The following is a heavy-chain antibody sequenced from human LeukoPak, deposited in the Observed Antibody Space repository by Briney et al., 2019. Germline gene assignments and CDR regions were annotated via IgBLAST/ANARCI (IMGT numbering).Heavy chain of an antibody. V-gene: IGHV7-4-1*01. CDR3: ARSGGSGSYYARYYYYYMDV. Sequence: ASVKVSCKASGYTVTNYAMNWVRQAPGQGLEWMGWSNTNTGNPTYAQGFTGRFVFSLDTSVSTAYLQIRSLKAEDTAVYYCARSGGSGSYYARYYYYYMDVWGKGTTVTVSS. D-gene: IGHD3-10*01. CDR1: GYTVTNYA. CDR2: SNTNTGNP. J-gene: IGHJ6*03.